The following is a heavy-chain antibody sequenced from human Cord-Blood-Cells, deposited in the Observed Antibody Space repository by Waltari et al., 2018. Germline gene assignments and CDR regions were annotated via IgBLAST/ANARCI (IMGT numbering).Heavy chain of an antibody. CDR2: RNTNSGGT. CDR3: ARDRARRYYFDC. Sequence: QVQLVQSGAEVKKPGASVKVSCKASGYTFTGYYLHWVRQAPGQGLEWMGGRNTNSGGTNYAQKLQGRVTMPRDTSVSTANRELSRLGTDDTAVYYCARDRARRYYFDCWGQGTLVTVSS. J-gene: IGHJ4*02. CDR1: GYTFTGYY. D-gene: IGHD3-10*01. V-gene: IGHV1-2*02.